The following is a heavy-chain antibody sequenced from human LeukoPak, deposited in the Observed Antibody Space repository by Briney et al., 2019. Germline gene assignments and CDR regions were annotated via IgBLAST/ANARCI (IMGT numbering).Heavy chain of an antibody. J-gene: IGHJ4*02. CDR1: GVTFSSYS. D-gene: IGHD2-2*01. Sequence: PAGSLRLSCAASGVTFSSYSMNWVRQAPGKGLEWASSISSSSSYIYYADSVKGRFTISRDNAKNSLYLQMNSLRAEDTAVYYCARVLWDIVVVPAAIDYWGQGTLVTVSS. CDR2: ISSSSSYI. V-gene: IGHV3-21*01. CDR3: ARVLWDIVVVPAAIDY.